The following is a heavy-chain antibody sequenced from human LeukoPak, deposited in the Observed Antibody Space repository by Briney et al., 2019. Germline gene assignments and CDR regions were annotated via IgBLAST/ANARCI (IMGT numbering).Heavy chain of an antibody. V-gene: IGHV3-23*01. CDR1: GFTFSSYA. D-gene: IGHD2-21*01. CDR2: ISGSGGST. CDR3: AKHSQVYYYYYYMDV. J-gene: IGHJ6*03. Sequence: GGSLRLSCAASGFTFSSYAMSWVRQAPGKGLEWVSAISGSGGSTYYADSVKGRFTISRDNSKNTLYLQTNSLRAEDTAVYYCAKHSQVYYYYYYMDVWGKGTTVTVSS.